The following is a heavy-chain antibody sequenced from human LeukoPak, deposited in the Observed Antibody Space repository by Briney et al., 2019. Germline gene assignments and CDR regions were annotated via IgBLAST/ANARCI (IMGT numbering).Heavy chain of an antibody. CDR2: INHSGST. V-gene: IGHV4-34*01. Sequence: SETLSLTCAVYGGSFSGYYWSWIRQPPGKGLEWIGEINHSGSTNYNPSLKSRVTISVDTSKNQFSLKLSSVTAADTAVYYCAGGWYSSGDWGQGTLVTVSS. J-gene: IGHJ4*02. CDR3: AGGWYSSGD. CDR1: GGSFSGYY. D-gene: IGHD6-19*01.